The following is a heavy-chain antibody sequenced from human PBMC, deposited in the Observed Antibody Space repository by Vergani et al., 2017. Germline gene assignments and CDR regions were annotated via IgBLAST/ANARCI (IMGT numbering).Heavy chain of an antibody. J-gene: IGHJ4*02. CDR3: ARDRGYYYDSSGYSYYFDY. Sequence: QVQLQQSGPGLVKPSQTLSLTCAISGDSVSGNSAAWNWIRQSPSRGLEWLGRTYYRSKWYNDYAVSVKSRITINPDTSKNQFSLQLNSVTPEDTAVYYCARDRGYYYDSSGYSYYFDYWGQGTLVTVSS. D-gene: IGHD3-22*01. V-gene: IGHV6-1*01. CDR1: GDSVSGNSAA. CDR2: TYYRSKWYN.